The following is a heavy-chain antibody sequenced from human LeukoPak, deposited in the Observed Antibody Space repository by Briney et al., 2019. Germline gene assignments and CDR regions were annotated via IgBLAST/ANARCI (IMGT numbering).Heavy chain of an antibody. V-gene: IGHV1-18*01. D-gene: IGHD2-15*01. CDR1: GYTFTSYG. J-gene: IGHJ5*02. Sequence: ASVKVSCKASGYTFTSYGISWVRQAPGQGLEWMGWISAYNGNTNYALKLQGRVTMTTDTSTSTAYMELRSLRSDDTAVYYCARDPTGYCSGGSCYPSPHNWFDPWGQGTLVTVSS. CDR3: ARDPTGYCSGGSCYPSPHNWFDP. CDR2: ISAYNGNT.